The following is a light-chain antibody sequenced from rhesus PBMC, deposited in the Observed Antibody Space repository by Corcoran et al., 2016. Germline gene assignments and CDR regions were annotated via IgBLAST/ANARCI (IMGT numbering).Light chain of an antibody. Sequence: DIQMTQSPSSLSASVGDRVTITCRASEIVNNYLNCYQQKQGKAPKLLIYKSSALQSGVPSRFSGRWSGADYTFTISSLQPEDGATYYCQHGYGSPLTFGGGTKVEIK. CDR2: KSS. V-gene: IGKV1-74*01. J-gene: IGKJ4*01. CDR3: QHGYGSPLT. CDR1: EIVNNY.